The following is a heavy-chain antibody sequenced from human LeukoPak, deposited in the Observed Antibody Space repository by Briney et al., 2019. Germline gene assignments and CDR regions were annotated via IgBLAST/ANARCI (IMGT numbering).Heavy chain of an antibody. CDR2: ILYDGSNK. CDR3: ARGRGWYTY. J-gene: IGHJ4*02. D-gene: IGHD6-19*01. V-gene: IGHV3-30*01. CDR1: GFTFSTYV. Sequence: GGSLRLSCAASGFTFSTYVMHWVRQAPGKGLQWVAVILYDGSNKYFADSVKGRFIISRDNSKNTLYLQMNSLTAEDTAVYYCARGRGWYTYWGQGTLVTVSS.